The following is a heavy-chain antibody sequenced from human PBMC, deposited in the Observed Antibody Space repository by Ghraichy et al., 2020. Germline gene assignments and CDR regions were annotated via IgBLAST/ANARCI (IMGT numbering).Heavy chain of an antibody. CDR3: ARGPERGGSGRTYYYYGMDV. Sequence: ASVKVSCKASGYTFTSYGISWVRQAPGQGLEWMGWISAYNGNTNYAQKLQGRVTMTTDTSTSTAYMELRSLRSDDTAVYYCARGPERGGSGRTYYYYGMDVWGQGTTVTVSS. CDR1: GYTFTSYG. V-gene: IGHV1-18*01. D-gene: IGHD3-10*01. J-gene: IGHJ6*02. CDR2: ISAYNGNT.